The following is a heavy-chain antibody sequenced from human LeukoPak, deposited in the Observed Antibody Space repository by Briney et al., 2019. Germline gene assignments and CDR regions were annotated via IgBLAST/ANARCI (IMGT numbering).Heavy chain of an antibody. CDR3: AKPINTGWSWARGNDY. CDR1: RFTLNTYA. V-gene: IGHV3-23*01. J-gene: IGHJ4*02. Sequence: GESLKISCAASRFTLNTYAMCWVGQAPGKGLEWVSVISGSGGTTSYAESVKGRFTISRDNSKNTLYLQMNSLRAEDTAVYYCAKPINTGWSWARGNDYWGQGTLVTVSS. CDR2: ISGSGGTT. D-gene: IGHD6-19*01.